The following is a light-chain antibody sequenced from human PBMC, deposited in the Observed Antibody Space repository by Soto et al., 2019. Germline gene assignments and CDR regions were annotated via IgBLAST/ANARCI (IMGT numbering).Light chain of an antibody. CDR1: QSVNNN. Sequence: QSPGTLSLSPGERATLSCRASQSVNNNYLAWYQQKPGQSPRLLIYGASTRATGIPARFSGSGSGTEFTLTISSLQSEDFAVYCCQQYNNWPRTFGQGTKVDIK. J-gene: IGKJ1*01. CDR2: GAS. V-gene: IGKV3D-15*01. CDR3: QQYNNWPRT.